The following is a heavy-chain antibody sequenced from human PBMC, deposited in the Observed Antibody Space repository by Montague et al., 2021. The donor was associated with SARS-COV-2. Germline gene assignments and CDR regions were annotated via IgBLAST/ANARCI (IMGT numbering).Heavy chain of an antibody. CDR1: GFTFSNYW. J-gene: IGHJ4*02. CDR2: TDGDGCGT. V-gene: IGHV3-74*01. CDR3: GSVFEY. Sequence: SLRLSCAASGFTFSNYWIHWVRQVPGKGLVWVARTDGDGCGTSYADSVKGRFTVSRDNAKNTVDLQMNGLRADDTAVYYCGSVFEYWGQGTLVTVSS.